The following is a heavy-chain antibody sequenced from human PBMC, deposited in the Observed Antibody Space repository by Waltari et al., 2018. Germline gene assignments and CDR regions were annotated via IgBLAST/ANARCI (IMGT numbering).Heavy chain of an antibody. J-gene: IGHJ4*02. Sequence: QVQLQQWGAGLLKPSETLSLTCAVYGGSFSGYYWSWTRQPPGKGLEWIGEINHSGSTNYNPSLKSRVTISVDTSKNQFSLKLSSVTAADTAVYYCARGRGVVAGYFDYWGQGTLVTVSS. V-gene: IGHV4-34*01. CDR1: GGSFSGYY. CDR3: ARGRGVVAGYFDY. D-gene: IGHD2-15*01. CDR2: INHSGST.